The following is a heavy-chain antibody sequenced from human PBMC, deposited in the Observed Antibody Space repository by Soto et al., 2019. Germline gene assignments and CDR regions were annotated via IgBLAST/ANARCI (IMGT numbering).Heavy chain of an antibody. J-gene: IGHJ6*02. Sequence: QVQLVESGGGVVQPGWSLRLSCAASGFSISDYGMEWVRQAPGKGLEWVALISYDGSNTYYADSVKGRFTISRDNSKDTLFLQMTGLRREDTAFYYCAKGAGDRLSLGMDVWGQGTTVTVSS. CDR2: ISYDGSNT. CDR3: AKGAGDRLSLGMDV. V-gene: IGHV3-30*18. D-gene: IGHD1-26*01. CDR1: GFSISDYG.